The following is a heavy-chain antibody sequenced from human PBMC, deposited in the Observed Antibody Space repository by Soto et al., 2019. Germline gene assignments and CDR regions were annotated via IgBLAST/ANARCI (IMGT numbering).Heavy chain of an antibody. CDR1: GGSISSGGYY. D-gene: IGHD2-2*02. CDR3: ARSIVVVPAAIEEFSGMDV. Sequence: SETLSLTCTVSGGSISSGGYYWSWIRQHPGKGLEWIGYIYYSGSTYYNPSLKSRVTISVDTSKNQFSLKLSSVTAADTAVYYCARSIVVVPAAIEEFSGMDVWGQGTTVTVSS. CDR2: IYYSGST. V-gene: IGHV4-31*03. J-gene: IGHJ6*02.